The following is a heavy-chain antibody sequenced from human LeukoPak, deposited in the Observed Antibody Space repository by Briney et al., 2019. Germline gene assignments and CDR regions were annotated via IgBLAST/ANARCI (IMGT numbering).Heavy chain of an antibody. CDR3: AILRRVNAFDI. CDR2: ISGSGGST. D-gene: IGHD3-10*01. V-gene: IGHV3-23*01. CDR1: GFTFSSYA. Sequence: SGGSLRLSCTASGFTFSSYAMSWVRQAPGKGLEWVSAISGSGGSTYYADSVKGRSTISRDNSKNTLYLQMNSLRAEDTAVYYCAILRRVNAFDIWGQGTMVTVSS. J-gene: IGHJ3*02.